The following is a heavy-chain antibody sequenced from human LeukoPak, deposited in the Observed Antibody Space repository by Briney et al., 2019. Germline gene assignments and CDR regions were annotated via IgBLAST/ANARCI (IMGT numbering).Heavy chain of an antibody. CDR3: ARDLYGDYSPFDY. Sequence: GGSLRLSCAASGFTFSDYWMSWVRQAPGRGLEWVANIKQDGSEKHYVDSVKGRFTISRDNAKNSLYLQMNSLRAEDTAVYYCARDLYGDYSPFDYWGQGTLVTVSS. V-gene: IGHV3-7*04. CDR2: IKQDGSEK. CDR1: GFTFSDYW. J-gene: IGHJ4*02. D-gene: IGHD4-17*01.